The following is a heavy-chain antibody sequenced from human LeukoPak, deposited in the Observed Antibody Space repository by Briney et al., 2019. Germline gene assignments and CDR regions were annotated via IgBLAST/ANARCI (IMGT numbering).Heavy chain of an antibody. V-gene: IGHV3-23*01. CDR2: ISGSGGNT. CDR3: AKYSPWADY. CDR1: GFTFSNYA. J-gene: IGHJ4*02. Sequence: PGGSLTLSCSASGFTFSNYAMSWVRLAPGKGLEWVSGISGSGGNTYYADSVKGRFTISRDNSKNTLYLQMNSLRAEDTAVYYCAKYSPWADYWGQGTLVTVSS. D-gene: IGHD6-13*01.